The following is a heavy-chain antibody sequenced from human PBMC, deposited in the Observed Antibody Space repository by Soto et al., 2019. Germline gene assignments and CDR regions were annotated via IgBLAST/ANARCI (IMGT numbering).Heavy chain of an antibody. D-gene: IGHD5-18*01. J-gene: IGHJ4*02. V-gene: IGHV1-58*01. CDR2: IVVGSGST. CDR3: AADKGYSYGYGSY. Sequence: QMQLVQSGPEVKKPGTSVKVSCKASGFTFTSSAVPWVRQARGQRLEWIGWIVVGSGSTDYAQKFQERVTLTRDTSTSTAYMELSSLRSEETAVYYCAADKGYSYGYGSYWGQGTLVTVSS. CDR1: GFTFTSSA.